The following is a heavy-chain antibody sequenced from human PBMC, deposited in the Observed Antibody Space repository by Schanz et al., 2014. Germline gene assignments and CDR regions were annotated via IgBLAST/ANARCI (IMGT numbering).Heavy chain of an antibody. CDR1: GFTFSNYW. D-gene: IGHD3-10*01. J-gene: IGHJ4*02. Sequence: EVQLVESGGGLVQPGGSLRLSCAASGFTFSNYWMHWVRQAPGKGLVWVSGISGSGASTYYADSVKGRFTISRDNSNKTVDLQMNSLRAEDTALYYCVRDELLWFGEVLSLDYWGQGALVTVSS. V-gene: IGHV3-23*04. CDR2: ISGSGAST. CDR3: VRDELLWFGEVLSLDY.